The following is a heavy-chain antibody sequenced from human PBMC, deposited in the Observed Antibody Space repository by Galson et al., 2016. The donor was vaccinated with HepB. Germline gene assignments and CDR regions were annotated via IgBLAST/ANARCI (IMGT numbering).Heavy chain of an antibody. D-gene: IGHD3-10*01. CDR1: GFTFSSYA. Sequence: SLRLSCAASGFTFSSYAMSWVRQAPGKGLEWVSAHSGSGGSIYYADSVKGRFTISRDNSKNTVYLQMNSLRAEDTAVYYCAKWSAWSLNRGVGYFDYWGQGTLVSVSS. CDR3: AKWSAWSLNRGVGYFDY. V-gene: IGHV3-23*01. J-gene: IGHJ4*02. CDR2: HSGSGGSI.